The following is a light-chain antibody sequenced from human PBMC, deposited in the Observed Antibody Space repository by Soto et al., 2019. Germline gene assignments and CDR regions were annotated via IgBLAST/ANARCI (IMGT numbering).Light chain of an antibody. Sequence: QAVVTQPPSASGTPGQRVTISCSGSSSNIGSNTVNWYQQLPGTAPKLLIYSNNQRPSGVPDRFSGSKSGTSASLAISGLQSEDEADYYCAAWDDSLNGVVFGGGTKGPS. CDR1: SSNIGSNT. CDR2: SNN. CDR3: AAWDDSLNGVV. V-gene: IGLV1-44*01. J-gene: IGLJ2*01.